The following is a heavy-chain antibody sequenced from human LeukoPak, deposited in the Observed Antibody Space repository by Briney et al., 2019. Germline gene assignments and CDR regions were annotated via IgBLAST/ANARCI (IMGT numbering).Heavy chain of an antibody. Sequence: TLSLPSSVSGGSVNSGSYYWSWIRRPPRKGLEWMGYIYYSGSTTYNPSLKRRGTISVDTSKNRFSLKLSSVTAADTAVYYCARRKYYDSSGSSPIDYWGQGTPLTVSS. CDR1: GGSVNSGSYY. J-gene: IGHJ4*02. CDR3: ARRKYYDSSGSSPIDY. V-gene: IGHV4-61*01. D-gene: IGHD3-22*01. CDR2: IYYSGST.